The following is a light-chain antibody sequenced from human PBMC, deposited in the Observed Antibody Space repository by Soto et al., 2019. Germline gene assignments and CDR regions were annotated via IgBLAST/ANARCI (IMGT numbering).Light chain of an antibody. V-gene: IGKV3-11*01. CDR2: DAS. CDR3: QQRSNWPT. CDR1: QSVSSY. J-gene: IGKJ4*01. Sequence: EIVLTQSPATLSLSPGERATLSCRASQSVSSYLAWYQQKPGQAPRLLIYDASNRATGIPARFSGSGSGTAVTLTISSLEPEDFAVYYCQQRSNWPTFGGGTKVEI.